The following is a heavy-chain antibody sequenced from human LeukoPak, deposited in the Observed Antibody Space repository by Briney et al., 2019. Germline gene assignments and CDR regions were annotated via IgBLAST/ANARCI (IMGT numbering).Heavy chain of an antibody. J-gene: IGHJ3*02. Sequence: SETLSLTCAVYGGSFSGYYWSWIRQPPGKGLEWIGEINHSGSTNYNPSLKSRVTISVDTSKNQFSLKLSSVTAADTAVYYCARGVVTTVWSGAFDIWGQGTMVTVSS. V-gene: IGHV4-34*01. D-gene: IGHD4-17*01. CDR3: ARGVVTTVWSGAFDI. CDR2: INHSGST. CDR1: GGSFSGYY.